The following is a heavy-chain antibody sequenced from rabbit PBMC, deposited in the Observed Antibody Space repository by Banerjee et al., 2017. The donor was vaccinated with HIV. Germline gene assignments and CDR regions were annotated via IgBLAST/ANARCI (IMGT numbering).Heavy chain of an antibody. CDR1: GFSLNNNYV. CDR3: SRVYVGSSGNWDL. CDR2: IDAGSSSKS. Sequence: QSLQESGGGLFQPGGSLALTCKASGFSLNNNYVMCWVRQAPGKGLEWIARIDAGSSSKSYYASWAKGRFTISKTSSTTVTLQMTSLTAADTATYFCSRVYVGSSGNWDLWGPGTLVTVS. D-gene: IGHD1-1*01. V-gene: IGHV1S40*01. J-gene: IGHJ4*01.